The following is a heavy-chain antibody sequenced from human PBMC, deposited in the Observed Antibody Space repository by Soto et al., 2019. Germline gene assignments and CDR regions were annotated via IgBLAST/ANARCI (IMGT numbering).Heavy chain of an antibody. CDR1: GGSFSGYY. CDR2: INHSGST. D-gene: IGHD3-10*01. CDR3: ARQLRYYYGSGSYYNDGPYYYYYGMDV. V-gene: IGHV4-34*01. Sequence: PETLSLTCAVYGGSFSGYYWSWIRQPPGKGLEWIGEINHSGSTNYNPSLKSRVTISVDTSKNQFSLKLSSVTAADTAVYYCARQLRYYYGSGSYYNDGPYYYYYGMDVWGQGTTVTV. J-gene: IGHJ6*02.